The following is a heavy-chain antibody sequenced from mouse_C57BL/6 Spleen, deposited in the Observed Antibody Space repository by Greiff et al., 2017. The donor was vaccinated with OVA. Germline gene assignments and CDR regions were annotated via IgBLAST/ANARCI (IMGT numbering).Heavy chain of an antibody. CDR3: TTRPLITTVVATDAMDY. Sequence: EVKLMESGAELVRPGASVKLSCTASGFNIKDDYMHWVKQRPEQGLEWIGWIDPENGDTEYASKFQGKATITADTSSNTAYLQLSSLTSEDTAVYYCTTRPLITTVVATDAMDYWGQGTSVTVSS. D-gene: IGHD1-1*01. CDR2: IDPENGDT. CDR1: GFNIKDDY. V-gene: IGHV14-4*01. J-gene: IGHJ4*01.